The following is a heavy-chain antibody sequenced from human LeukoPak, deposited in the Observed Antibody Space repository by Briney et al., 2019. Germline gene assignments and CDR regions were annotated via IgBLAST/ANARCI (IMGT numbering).Heavy chain of an antibody. D-gene: IGHD1-26*01. J-gene: IGHJ4*02. Sequence: GGSLRLSCAASGFTFSGYWMNWVRQAPGKGLVWVSRIKSDGTSTTYADSVKGRFTISRDNAKNTLYLQMNSLRAEGTAVYYCARISSGNYGLGDYWGQGALVTVSS. CDR2: IKSDGTST. CDR1: GFTFSGYW. V-gene: IGHV3-74*01. CDR3: ARISSGNYGLGDY.